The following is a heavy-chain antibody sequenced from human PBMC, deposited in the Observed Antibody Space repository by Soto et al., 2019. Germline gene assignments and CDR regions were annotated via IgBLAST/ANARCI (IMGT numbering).Heavy chain of an antibody. Sequence: SETLSLTCTVSGGSISSGHDYWGWIRQPPGKGLEWIGSIYYSGSTYYNPSLKSRVTISADTSKNQFSLRLSSVTAADTAVYYCARVSGTYSSFLDYWGQGTLVTVSS. CDR3: ARVSGTYSSFLDY. D-gene: IGHD5-18*01. CDR2: IYYSGST. CDR1: GGSISSGHDY. J-gene: IGHJ4*02. V-gene: IGHV4-39*01.